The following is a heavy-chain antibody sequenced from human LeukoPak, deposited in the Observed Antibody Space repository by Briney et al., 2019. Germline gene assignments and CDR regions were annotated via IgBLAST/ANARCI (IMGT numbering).Heavy chain of an antibody. CDR1: GGTFSSYA. J-gene: IGHJ4*02. CDR3: ARVGYSYGYAYFDY. V-gene: IGHV1-69*13. CDR2: ITPILGTA. D-gene: IGHD5-18*01. Sequence: SVKVSCKASGGTFSSYAISGVRQAPGQGLEWMGGITPILGTANYAQKFQGRVTITADESTSTAYMELSSLRSEDTAVYYCARVGYSYGYAYFDYWGQGTLVTVSS.